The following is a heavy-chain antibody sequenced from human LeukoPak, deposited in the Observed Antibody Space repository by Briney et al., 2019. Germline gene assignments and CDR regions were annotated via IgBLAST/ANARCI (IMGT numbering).Heavy chain of an antibody. CDR3: VRQRGASGTINHFDP. V-gene: IGHV5-51*01. CDR1: GSSFTTYG. D-gene: IGHD3-10*01. J-gene: IGHJ5*02. CDR2: ICPDDSDT. Sequence: GESLNFSCKPSGSSFTTYGLGWVRQLPGRGLEWLRAICPDDSDTRYSPSFQGQVVISADRSIRTAYLQWNTLKTSDTAMYYCVRQRGASGTINHFDPWGQGTLVTVSS.